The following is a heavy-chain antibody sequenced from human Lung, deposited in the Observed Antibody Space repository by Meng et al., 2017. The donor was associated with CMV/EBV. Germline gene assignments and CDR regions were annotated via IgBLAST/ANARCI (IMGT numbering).Heavy chain of an antibody. J-gene: IGHJ6*02. CDR3: ARVRLGEVAILGVSSTRSDFYALDV. Sequence: SETLSLXCTVSGDSIRRTTYYWGWIRQPPGKGLEWTGSISYSGSTYYNPSLKSRVSISLDASKKHFSLKLPSVTAADTAVYFCARVRLGEVAILGVSSTRSDFYALDVWXRGTTVTVSS. V-gene: IGHV4-39*07. D-gene: IGHD3-3*01. CDR2: ISYSGST. CDR1: GDSIRRTTYY.